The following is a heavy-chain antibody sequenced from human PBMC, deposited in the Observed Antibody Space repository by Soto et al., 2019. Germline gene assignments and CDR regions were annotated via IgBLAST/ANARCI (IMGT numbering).Heavy chain of an antibody. CDR1: GFTFSSYA. V-gene: IGHV3-23*01. J-gene: IGHJ3*02. CDR2: ISGSGGST. D-gene: IGHD3-9*01. CDR3: AKVSMPDKRYFDWLEHDAFDI. Sequence: EVQLLESGGGLVQPGGSLRLSCAASGFTFSSYAMSWVRQAPGKGLEWVSAISGSGGSTYYADSVKGRFTISRDNSKNTLYLQMHSLRAEDTAVYYCAKVSMPDKRYFDWLEHDAFDIWGQGTMVTVSS.